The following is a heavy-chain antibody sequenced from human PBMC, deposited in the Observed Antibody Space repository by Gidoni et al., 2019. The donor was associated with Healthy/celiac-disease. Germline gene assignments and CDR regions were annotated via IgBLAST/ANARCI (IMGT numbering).Heavy chain of an antibody. CDR3: AKDAEIDGGYYFDY. Sequence: EVQLVESGGGVVQPGGSLRLSCAASGFTFDDYAMHWVRQAPGKGLEWVSLISGDGGSTYYADSVKGRFTISRDNSKNSLYLQMNSLRTEDTALYYCAKDAEIDGGYYFDYWGQGTLVTVSS. CDR2: ISGDGGST. V-gene: IGHV3-43*02. J-gene: IGHJ4*02. CDR1: GFTFDDYA.